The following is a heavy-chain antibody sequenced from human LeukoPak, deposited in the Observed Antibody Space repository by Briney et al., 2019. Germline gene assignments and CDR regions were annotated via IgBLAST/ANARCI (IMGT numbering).Heavy chain of an antibody. CDR3: ARATCGSSTSCWAANWFDP. CDR2: INHSGST. V-gene: IGHV4-34*01. D-gene: IGHD2-2*01. CDR1: GFTFSNAW. Sequence: PGGSLRLSCAASGFTFSNAWMSWVRQPPGKGLEWIGEINHSGSTNYNPSLKSRVTISVDTSKNQFSLKLSSVTAADTAVYYCARATCGSSTSCWAANWFDPWGQGTLVTVSS. J-gene: IGHJ5*02.